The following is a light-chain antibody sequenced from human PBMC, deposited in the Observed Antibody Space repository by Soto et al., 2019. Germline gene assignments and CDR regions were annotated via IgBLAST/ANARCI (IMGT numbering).Light chain of an antibody. CDR3: KQYNNWWT. CDR1: QSVSNN. Sequence: EIVLTPSPGTLSLSPVERATLSCRASQSVSNNYLAWYQQKPGQAPRLLIYGASTRATGIPARFSGSGSGTEFTLTISSLQSEDFAVYYCKQYNNWWTCGQGTKGDIK. CDR2: GAS. V-gene: IGKV3-15*01. J-gene: IGKJ1*01.